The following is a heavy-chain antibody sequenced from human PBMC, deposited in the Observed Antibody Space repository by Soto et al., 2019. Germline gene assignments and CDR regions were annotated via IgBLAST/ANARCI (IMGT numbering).Heavy chain of an antibody. D-gene: IGHD1-7*01. V-gene: IGHV4-4*07. J-gene: IGHJ4*02. CDR2: IYTSGST. CDR3: ARDRTKDKHFDY. CDR1: GGSISSYY. Sequence: ETLALTCSSSGGSISSYYWSWIRQPAGKGLEWIGRIYTSGSTNYNPSLKSRVTMSVDTSKNQFSLKLSSVTAADTAVYYCARDRTKDKHFDYWGQGTLVTVSS.